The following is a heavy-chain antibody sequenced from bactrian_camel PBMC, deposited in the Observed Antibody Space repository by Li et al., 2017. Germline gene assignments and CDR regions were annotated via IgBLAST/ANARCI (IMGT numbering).Heavy chain of an antibody. V-gene: IGHV3-1*01. J-gene: IGHJ4*01. Sequence: DVQLVESGGGLAQLGRSVTLSCTAQGFTFRTTPMGRLRQPPGKAMEWVSDISASGATSEVGASVKGRFTISRDRAKNTVYLQMNNLQPEDTATYYCAEGRGSRGELCYSLSYWGQGTQVTVS. CDR3: AEGRGSRGELCYSLSY. CDR2: ISASGATS. CDR1: GFTFRTTP. D-gene: IGHD6*01.